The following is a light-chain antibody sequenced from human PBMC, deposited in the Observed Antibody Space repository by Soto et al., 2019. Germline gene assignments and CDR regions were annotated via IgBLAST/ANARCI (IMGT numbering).Light chain of an antibody. CDR3: MQALQTPLT. CDR1: QSLLHSNGYNC. J-gene: IGKJ4*01. CDR2: LGS. Sequence: DIVMTQSPLSLPVTPGEPASISCRSSQSLLHSNGYNCVDWYLQKPGQSPQLLIQLGSNRASGVHDRFSGSGSGTEFTLKINRVEAEDVGLYFCMQALQTPLTFGGGTKVVI. V-gene: IGKV2-28*01.